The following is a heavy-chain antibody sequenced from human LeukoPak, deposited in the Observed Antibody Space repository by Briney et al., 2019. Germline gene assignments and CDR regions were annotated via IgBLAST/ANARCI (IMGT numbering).Heavy chain of an antibody. D-gene: IGHD3-3*01. V-gene: IGHV3-21*01. CDR3: ARALRFLEWLFPDAFDI. Sequence: GGSLRLSCAASGFTFSSYSMNWVRQAPGKGLEWVSSISSSSSYIYYADSVKGRFTISRDNAKNSLYLQMNSLRAEDTAVYYCARALRFLEWLFPDAFDIWGQGTMVTVSS. J-gene: IGHJ3*02. CDR1: GFTFSSYS. CDR2: ISSSSSYI.